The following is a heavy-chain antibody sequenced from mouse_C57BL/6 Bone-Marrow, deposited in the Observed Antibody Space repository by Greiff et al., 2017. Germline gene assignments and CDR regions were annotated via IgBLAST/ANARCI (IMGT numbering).Heavy chain of an antibody. CDR1: GYSITSGYY. CDR2: ISYDGSN. CDR3: ARGGWLLFAWFAY. V-gene: IGHV3-6*01. D-gene: IGHD2-3*01. Sequence: EVKLQQSGPGLVKPSQSLSLTCSVTGYSITSGYYWNWIRQFPGNKLEWMGYISYDGSNNYNPSLKNRISITRDTSMNQFFLKLNSVTTEDTATYYCARGGWLLFAWFAYWGQGTLVTVSA. J-gene: IGHJ3*01.